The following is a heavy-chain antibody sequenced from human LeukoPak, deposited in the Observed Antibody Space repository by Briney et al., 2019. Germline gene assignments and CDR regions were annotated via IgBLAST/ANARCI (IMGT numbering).Heavy chain of an antibody. Sequence: ASVKVSCKASGYSFTSHYMHWVRQAPGQGLEWMGWISAYNGNTNYAQKLQGRVTMTTDTSTSTAYMELRSLRSDDTAVYYCARALRYDILTGKPELWFDPWGQGTLVTVSS. D-gene: IGHD3-9*01. V-gene: IGHV1-18*04. CDR3: ARALRYDILTGKPELWFDP. J-gene: IGHJ5*02. CDR2: ISAYNGNT. CDR1: GYSFTSHY.